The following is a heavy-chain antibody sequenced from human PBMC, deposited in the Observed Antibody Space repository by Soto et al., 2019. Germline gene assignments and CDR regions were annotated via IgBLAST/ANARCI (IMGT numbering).Heavy chain of an antibody. CDR3: AREGNYHEF. CDR1: GFPFGIYT. Sequence: GSLRLSCETSGFPFGIYTMNWVRQAPGKGLEWVSSISSSGTYIDYADSVEGRFAISRDDAKNSVFLKMTSLRVDDTAVYYCAREGNYHEFWGQGTLVTVSS. V-gene: IGHV3-21*01. CDR2: ISSSGTYI. J-gene: IGHJ4*02. D-gene: IGHD3-10*01.